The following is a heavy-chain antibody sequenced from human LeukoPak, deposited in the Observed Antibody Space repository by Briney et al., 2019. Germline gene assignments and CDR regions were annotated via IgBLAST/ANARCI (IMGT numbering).Heavy chain of an antibody. D-gene: IGHD2-15*01. CDR3: ANAVPCRGRSCSEDY. V-gene: IGHV3-30*02. Sequence: PGGSLRLSCAASGFTLSNYGMDWVRQARGKGLEWVAFVRYDESKKYYADSVKGRFTISRDNSKNTLYLQMNSLRAEDTAVYYCANAVPCRGRSCSEDYWGQGTLVPVSS. J-gene: IGHJ4*02. CDR2: VRYDESKK. CDR1: GFTLSNYG.